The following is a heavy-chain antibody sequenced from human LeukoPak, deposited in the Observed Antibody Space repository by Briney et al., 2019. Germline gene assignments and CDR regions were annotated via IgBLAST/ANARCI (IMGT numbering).Heavy chain of an antibody. J-gene: IGHJ4*02. CDR1: GFRFSDYY. D-gene: IGHD2/OR15-2a*01. V-gene: IGHV3-11*06. CDR2: ISGSTSSN. Sequence: GGSLRLSCKASGFRFSDYYMSWSRHTPGEGRERSSYISGSTSSNYTAYSDSVKGRFTISRDNAKNSLYLQMKNLRPEDTAIYFCARLSGDYWGQGILVSVSS. CDR3: ARLSGDY.